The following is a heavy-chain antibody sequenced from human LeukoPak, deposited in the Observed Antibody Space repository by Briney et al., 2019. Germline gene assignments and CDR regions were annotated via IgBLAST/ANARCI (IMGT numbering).Heavy chain of an antibody. CDR3: ARDRGQRYYYYGMDV. CDR1: GYTFTSYY. CDR2: INPSGGST. Sequence: ASVKVSCKASGYTFTSYYMHWVRQAPGQGLEWMGIINPSGGSTSYAQKFQGRVTITADKSTSTAYMELSSLRSEDTAVYYCARDRGQRYYYYGMDVWGQGTTVTVSS. V-gene: IGHV1-46*01. D-gene: IGHD1-1*01. J-gene: IGHJ6*02.